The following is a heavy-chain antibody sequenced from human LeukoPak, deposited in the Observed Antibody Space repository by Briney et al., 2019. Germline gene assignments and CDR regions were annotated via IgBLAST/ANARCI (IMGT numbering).Heavy chain of an antibody. CDR3: AKDSVWFGETNPFDY. V-gene: IGHV3-30*02. CDR1: GFTFSSYW. D-gene: IGHD3-10*01. Sequence: PGGSLRLSCAASGFTFSSYWMSWVRQAPGKGLEWVAFIRYDGSNKYYADSVKGRFTISRDNSKNTLYLQMNSLRAEDTAVYYCAKDSVWFGETNPFDYWGQGTLVTVSS. CDR2: IRYDGSNK. J-gene: IGHJ4*02.